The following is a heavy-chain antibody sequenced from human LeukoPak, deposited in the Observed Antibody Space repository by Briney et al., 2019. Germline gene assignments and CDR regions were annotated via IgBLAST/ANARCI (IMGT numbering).Heavy chain of an antibody. CDR3: ARDRTDSSGWYTLDYYYYYMDV. Sequence: ASVKVSCKASGYTFTGYYMHWVRQAPGQGLEWMGWINPNSGGTNYAQKFQGRVTMTRDTSISTAYMELSRLRSDDTAVYYCARDRTDSSGWYTLDYYYYYMDVWGKGTTVTISS. V-gene: IGHV1-2*02. D-gene: IGHD6-19*01. J-gene: IGHJ6*03. CDR2: INPNSGGT. CDR1: GYTFTGYY.